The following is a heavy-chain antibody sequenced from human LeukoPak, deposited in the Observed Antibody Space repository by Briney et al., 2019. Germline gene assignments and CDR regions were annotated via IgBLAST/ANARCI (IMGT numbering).Heavy chain of an antibody. D-gene: IGHD4-11*01. CDR3: TRGLQGIDY. V-gene: IGHV3-74*01. J-gene: IGHJ4*02. CDR2: IDTDGSVT. CDR1: GFTFSSYW. Sequence: GGSLRLSCVASGFTFSSYWMHWVRQAPGKGLVWVSHIDTDGSVTNYADSVKGRFTISRDNAKNTLYLQMNSLRAEDTAVYYSTRGLQGIDYWGQGTLVTVSS.